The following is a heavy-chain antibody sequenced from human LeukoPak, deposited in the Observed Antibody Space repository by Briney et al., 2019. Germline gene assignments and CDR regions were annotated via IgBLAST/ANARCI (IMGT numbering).Heavy chain of an antibody. CDR1: GASFSSGDQY. D-gene: IGHD1-1*01. Sequence: SETLSLTCTMSGASFSSGDQYWNWIRQSPGKGLEWIGSIHPSGTLYNNPSLESRVTMSMDTSKNQFSLNLNSVTAADSAVYYCAKSKYGRHLDDWGQGTLVTVSS. CDR2: IHPSGTL. V-gene: IGHV4-31*03. CDR3: AKSKYGRHLDD. J-gene: IGHJ4*02.